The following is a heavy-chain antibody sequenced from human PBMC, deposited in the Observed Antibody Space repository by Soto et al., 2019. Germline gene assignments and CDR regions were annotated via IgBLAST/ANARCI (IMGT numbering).Heavy chain of an antibody. V-gene: IGHV4-34*01. D-gene: IGHD5-12*01. J-gene: IGHJ4*02. CDR3: ARGIYKWLRLKYFDY. Sequence: SETLSLTYAVYGGSFSGYYWSWIRQPPGKGLEWIGEINHSGSTNYNPSLKSRVTISVDTSKNQFSLKLSSVTAADTAVYYCARGIYKWLRLKYFDYWGQGTLVTVSS. CDR1: GGSFSGYY. CDR2: INHSGST.